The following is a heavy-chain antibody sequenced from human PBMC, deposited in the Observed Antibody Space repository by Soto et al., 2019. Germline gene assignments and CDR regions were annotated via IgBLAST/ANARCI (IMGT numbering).Heavy chain of an antibody. J-gene: IGHJ4*01. Sequence: GGSLRLSCAASGFSVSDNYMSWVRQAPGKGLEWVSVMYSGGTTYYADSVKGRITISRDNSKNTLYLQMHSLRAEDTAVYYCARGSDYSAFGYWGHGILVTVSS. CDR2: MYSGGTT. V-gene: IGHV3-53*01. CDR1: GFSVSDNY. CDR3: ARGSDYSAFGY. D-gene: IGHD4-17*01.